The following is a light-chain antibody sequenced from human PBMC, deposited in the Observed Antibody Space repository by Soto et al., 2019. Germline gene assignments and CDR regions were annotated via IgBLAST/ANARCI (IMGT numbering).Light chain of an antibody. Sequence: QSALTQPASVSGSPGQSITISCTGTSSDVCGYNYVSWYQQHPGKAPKHMIYEVSNRPSGVSNRFSGSKSGNTASLTISGLQAEDEADYYCSSYTSSSTLVFGTATKLTVL. CDR2: EVS. J-gene: IGLJ1*01. CDR3: SSYTSSSTLV. CDR1: SSDVCGYNY. V-gene: IGLV2-14*01.